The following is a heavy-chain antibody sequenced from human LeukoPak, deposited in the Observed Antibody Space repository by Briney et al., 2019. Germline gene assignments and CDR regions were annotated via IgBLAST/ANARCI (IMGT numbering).Heavy chain of an antibody. CDR2: TYYSGST. Sequence: LRLSCVVSGISLTNYAMTWVRQAPGKGLEWIGSTYYSGSTYYNPSLKSRATILVDRSKNQFSLNLISMTAADTAVYYCAKERRAGGYWFDPWGQGTLVTVSS. CDR1: GISLTNYA. V-gene: IGHV4-30-4*01. J-gene: IGHJ5*02. D-gene: IGHD6-13*01. CDR3: AKERRAGGYWFDP.